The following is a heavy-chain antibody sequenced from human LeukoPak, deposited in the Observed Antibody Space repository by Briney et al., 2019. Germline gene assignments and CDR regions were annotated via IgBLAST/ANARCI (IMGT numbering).Heavy chain of an antibody. V-gene: IGHV4-34*01. D-gene: IGHD3-10*01. CDR1: GGSFSGYY. CDR2: IKHSGST. J-gene: IGHJ5*02. Sequence: SETLSLTCAVYGGSFSGYYWSWIRQPPGKGLWWIGEIKHSGSTNYNPSLKSRVTISVDTSKNQFSLKLSSVTAADTAVYYCARYRKYYYGSGSYSNNWFDPWGQGTLVTVSS. CDR3: ARYRKYYYGSGSYSNNWFDP.